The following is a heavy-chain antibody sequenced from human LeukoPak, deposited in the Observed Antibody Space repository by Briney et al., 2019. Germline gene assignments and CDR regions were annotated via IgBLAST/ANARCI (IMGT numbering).Heavy chain of an antibody. V-gene: IGHV3-7*01. CDR1: GFTFSNYW. CDR3: ARVAYGDRY. J-gene: IGHJ4*02. CDR2: IQEDGRAQ. D-gene: IGHD4-17*01. Sequence: GGSLRLSCAASGFTFSNYWMSWVRQAPGKGVEWVGNIQEDGRAQYYVDSVKGRFTISRDNAKNSLYLQMNSLRVDDTAVYYCARVAYGDRYWGQGTLVTVSS.